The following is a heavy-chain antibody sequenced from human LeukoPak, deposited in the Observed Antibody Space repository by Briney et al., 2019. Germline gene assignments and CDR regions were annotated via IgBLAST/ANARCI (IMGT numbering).Heavy chain of an antibody. CDR1: GFTFGDYG. D-gene: IGHD1-26*01. CDR3: ARDRFGRMGATTY. CDR2: IKQDGSEK. Sequence: LPGGSLRLSCTAFGFTFGDYGLSWVRQAPGKGLEWVANIKQDGSEKYYVDSVKGRFTISRDNAKNSLYLQMNSLRAEDTAVYYCARDRFGRMGATTYWGQGTLVTVSS. V-gene: IGHV3-7*03. J-gene: IGHJ4*02.